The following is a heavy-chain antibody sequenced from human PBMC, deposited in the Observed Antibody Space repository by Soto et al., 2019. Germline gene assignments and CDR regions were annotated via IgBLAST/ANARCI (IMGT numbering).Heavy chain of an antibody. V-gene: IGHV3-33*01. CDR3: ARVEQQLYYGMDV. Sequence: GESLKISCAASGFTFSSYGMHWVRQAPGKGLEWVAVIWYDGSNKYYADSVKGRFTISRDNSKNTLYLQMNSLRAEDTAVYYCARVEQQLYYGMDVWGQGTTVTVSS. D-gene: IGHD6-13*01. CDR1: GFTFSSYG. J-gene: IGHJ6*02. CDR2: IWYDGSNK.